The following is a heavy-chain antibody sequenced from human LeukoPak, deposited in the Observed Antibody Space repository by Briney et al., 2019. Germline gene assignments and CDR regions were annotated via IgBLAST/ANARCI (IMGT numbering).Heavy chain of an antibody. V-gene: IGHV3-21*01. Sequence: PGGSLRLSCGASGFYFSGYSMNWVRQAPGKGLEWGSSINSGSTYMYYADSVKGRFTISRDNAKNSLHLQMDSLRAEDTAVYFCARVEATTGRNYHYYYMDVWGKGTTVIVSS. CDR3: ARVEATTGRNYHYYYMDV. CDR1: GFYFSGYS. CDR2: INSGSTYM. J-gene: IGHJ6*03. D-gene: IGHD1-1*01.